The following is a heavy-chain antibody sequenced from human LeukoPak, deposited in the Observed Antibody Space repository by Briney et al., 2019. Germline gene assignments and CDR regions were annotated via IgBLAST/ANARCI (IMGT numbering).Heavy chain of an antibody. CDR2: IYHSGST. V-gene: IGHV4-38-2*01. Sequence: PSETLSLTCAVSGYSMSSGYYWGWIRQPPGKGLEWIGSIYHSGSTYYNPSLKSRVTISVDTSKNQFSLKLSSVTAADTAVYYCARVPAKTPKDSSRLYYFDYWGQGTLVTVSS. J-gene: IGHJ4*02. CDR1: GYSMSSGYY. D-gene: IGHD6-13*01. CDR3: ARVPAKTPKDSSRLYYFDY.